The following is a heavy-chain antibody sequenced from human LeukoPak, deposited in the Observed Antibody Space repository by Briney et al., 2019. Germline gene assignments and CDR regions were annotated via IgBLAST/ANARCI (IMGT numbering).Heavy chain of an antibody. Sequence: ASVKVSCKTSGYSFTDYYIHWVRQAPGQGLEWMGWINTKSGRTSSARKFQGRVTMTRDPSITTVYMDMAWLTSDDTAIYFCARADFIDAGPYLIGPWGQRTLVTVSP. CDR2: INTKSGRT. CDR1: GYSFTDYY. CDR3: ARADFIDAGPYLIGP. V-gene: IGHV1-2*02. J-gene: IGHJ5*02. D-gene: IGHD3-3*01.